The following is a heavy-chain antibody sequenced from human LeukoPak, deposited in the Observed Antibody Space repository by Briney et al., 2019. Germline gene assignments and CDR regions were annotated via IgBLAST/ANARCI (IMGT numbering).Heavy chain of an antibody. CDR2: IDWDDDK. CDR3: ARSIAPGIAAAVLFDY. D-gene: IGHD6-13*01. J-gene: IGHJ4*02. CDR1: GFSLSTSGMC. V-gene: IGHV2-70*01. Sequence: SGPTLVNPTQTLTLTCTFSGFSLSTSGMCVSWIRQPPANSLEWLALIDWDDDKYYSTSLKTRLTISKDTSKNQVVLTMTNMDPVDTATYYCARSIAPGIAAAVLFDYWGQGTLVTVSS.